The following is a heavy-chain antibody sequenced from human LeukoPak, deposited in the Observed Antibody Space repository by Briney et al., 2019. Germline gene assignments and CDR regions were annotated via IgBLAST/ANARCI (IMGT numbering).Heavy chain of an antibody. V-gene: IGHV3-9*01. CDR1: GFTFSSYA. CDR3: AKAPRGYSYGIVTQIDY. D-gene: IGHD5-18*01. CDR2: ISWNSGSI. Sequence: PGGSLRLSCAASGFTFSSYAMSWVRQAPGKGLEWVSGISWNSGSIGYADSVKGRFTISRDNAKNSLYLQMNSLRAEDTALYYCAKAPRGYSYGIVTQIDYWGQGTLVTVSS. J-gene: IGHJ4*02.